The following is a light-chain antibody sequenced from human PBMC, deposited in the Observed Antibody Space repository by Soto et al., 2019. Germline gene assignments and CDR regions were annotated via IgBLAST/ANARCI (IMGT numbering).Light chain of an antibody. V-gene: IGKV2D-29*02. CDR3: MQSTQLPPT. CDR1: HSLLHITGETF. Sequence: DVVMTHTPLSLSVAPGQPASISCKSSHSLLHITGETFLFWYLQKPGQSPQLLIYEVSTRVSGVPDRFSGSGPGIDFTLEISRVENDDVGIYYCMQSTQLPPTFGQGTRLEIK. CDR2: EVS. J-gene: IGKJ5*01.